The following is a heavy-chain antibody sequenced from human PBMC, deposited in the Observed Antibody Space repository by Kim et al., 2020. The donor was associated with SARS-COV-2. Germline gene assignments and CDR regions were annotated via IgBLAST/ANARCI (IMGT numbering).Heavy chain of an antibody. D-gene: IGHD1-26*01. Sequence: ASVKVSCKASGYTFTSYGISWVRQAPGQGLEWMGWISAYNGDTNYAQRLQGRVTMTTDTSTSTAYVELRGLRSDDTAVYYCARSYSGSYPDWGQGTLVTVSS. V-gene: IGHV1-18*04. CDR3: ARSYSGSYPD. J-gene: IGHJ4*02. CDR2: ISAYNGDT. CDR1: GYTFTSYG.